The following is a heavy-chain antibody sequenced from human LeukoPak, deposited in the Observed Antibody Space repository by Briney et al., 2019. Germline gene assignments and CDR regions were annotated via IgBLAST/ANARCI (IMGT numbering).Heavy chain of an antibody. D-gene: IGHD2-2*01. J-gene: IGHJ2*01. Sequence: GGSLRLSCAASGITVSSYAMSWVRQAPGKGLDWVSSISGSGGSTHYADSVKGRSTISRDNAKNTLYLQMDSLRGEDTAVYYCAKRTEYCGSTRCAFWYFDLWGRGTLVTVSS. CDR1: GITVSSYA. CDR2: ISGSGGST. CDR3: AKRTEYCGSTRCAFWYFDL. V-gene: IGHV3-23*01.